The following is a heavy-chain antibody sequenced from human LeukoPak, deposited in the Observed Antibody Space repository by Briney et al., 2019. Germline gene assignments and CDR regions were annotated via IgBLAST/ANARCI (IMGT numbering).Heavy chain of an antibody. CDR2: INHSGST. D-gene: IGHD4-23*01. J-gene: IGHJ4*02. CDR1: GGSFSGYY. CDR3: ARDTPASVVTPTGLDY. Sequence: SETLSLTCAVYGGSFSGYYWSWIRQPPGKGLEWIGEINHSGSTNYNPSLKSRVTISVDTSKNQFSLKLSSVTAADTAVYYCARDTPASVVTPTGLDYWGQGTLVTVSS. V-gene: IGHV4-34*01.